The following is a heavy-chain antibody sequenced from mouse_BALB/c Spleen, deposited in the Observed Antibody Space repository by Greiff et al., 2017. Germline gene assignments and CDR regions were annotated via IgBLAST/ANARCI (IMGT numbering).Heavy chain of an antibody. CDR2: INPSSGYT. J-gene: IGHJ3*01. CDR1: GYTFTSYT. V-gene: IGHV1-4*02. D-gene: IGHD2-1*01. CDR3: ARSGNCAFAY. Sequence: QVLLQQSAAELVRPGASVKMSCKASGYTFTSYTMHWVKQRPGQGLEWIGYINPSSGYTEYNQKFKDKTTLTADKSSSTAYIQLSSLTSEDSAVYCCARSGNCAFAYWGQGTLVTVSA.